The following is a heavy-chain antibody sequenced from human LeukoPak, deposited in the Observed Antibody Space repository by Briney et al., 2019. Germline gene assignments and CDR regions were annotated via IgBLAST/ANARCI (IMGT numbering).Heavy chain of an antibody. CDR2: ISSGGGTT. CDR3: VRASGWFDP. CDR1: GFTFSNYA. V-gene: IGHV3-64D*06. J-gene: IGHJ5*02. D-gene: IGHD6-25*01. Sequence: RGSLRLSCSASGFTFSNYAMHWVRQAPGKGLEYVSAISSGGGTTYYADSVKGRFTISRDTSKNTLYLQMTSLKPEDTALYYCVRASGWFDPWGQGTLASVSS.